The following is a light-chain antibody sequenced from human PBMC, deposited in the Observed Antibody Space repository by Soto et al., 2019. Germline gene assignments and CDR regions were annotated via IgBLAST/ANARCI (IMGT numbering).Light chain of an antibody. V-gene: IGKV1-5*01. CDR1: QDISKW. Sequence: DIQMTQSPSTLSASVGDRVAISCRASQDISKWLAWYQQKPGKHPKLLIYDASGLDSGVPSRFSGSGYGTEFTLTISGLQPEDFATFYCQQYDSFPWTFGPGTKVDIK. J-gene: IGKJ1*01. CDR2: DAS. CDR3: QQYDSFPWT.